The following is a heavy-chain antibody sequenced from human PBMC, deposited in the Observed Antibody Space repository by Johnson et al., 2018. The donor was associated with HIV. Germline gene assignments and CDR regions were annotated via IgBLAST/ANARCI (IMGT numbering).Heavy chain of an antibody. D-gene: IGHD6-6*01. CDR1: GFTFRSYG. V-gene: IGHV3-30*02. CDR3: AKASPDSGSLIDI. CDR2: IRYDGSNN. J-gene: IGHJ3*02. Sequence: QVQLVESGGGVVQPGGSLRLSCAASGFTFRSYGMHWVRQAPGKGLEWVAFIRYDGSNNYYGDSVKGRFTISRDNAKNTLYLQMNSLRAEDTAVFYCAKASPDSGSLIDIWGQGTMVTVSS.